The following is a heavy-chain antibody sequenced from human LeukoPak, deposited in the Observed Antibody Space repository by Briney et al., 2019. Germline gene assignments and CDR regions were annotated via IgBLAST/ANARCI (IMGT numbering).Heavy chain of an antibody. CDR2: IHYSGST. V-gene: IGHV4-59*08. J-gene: IGHJ4*02. CDR3: AGLYYAGSGTNDY. D-gene: IGHD3-10*01. Sequence: PSETLSLTCTVSGGSINSFYWSWIRQPPGKGLEWIGYIHYSGSTTYNPSLKSRVTISLDTSKNQFSLSLNSVTAADTAVYYCAGLYYAGSGTNDYWGQGTLVTVSS. CDR1: GGSINSFY.